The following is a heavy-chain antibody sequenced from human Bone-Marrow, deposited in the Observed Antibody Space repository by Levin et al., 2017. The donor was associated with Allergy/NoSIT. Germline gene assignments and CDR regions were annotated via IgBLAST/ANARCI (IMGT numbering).Heavy chain of an antibody. Sequence: SETLSLTCGISGDSVSRNTAAWNWLRQSPSRGLEWLGRTYFRSKWYYDYAVSVKSRLSINPDTSKNQFSLQLESMTPEDTAVYYCAGGDGYYFNHWGQGTLVTVSS. CDR2: TYFRSKWYY. J-gene: IGHJ4*02. D-gene: IGHD5-24*01. CDR3: AGGDGYYFNH. CDR1: GDSVSRNTAA. V-gene: IGHV6-1*01.